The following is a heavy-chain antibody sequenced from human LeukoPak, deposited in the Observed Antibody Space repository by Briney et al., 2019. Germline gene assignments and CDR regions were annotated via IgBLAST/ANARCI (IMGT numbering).Heavy chain of an antibody. Sequence: PGGSLRLSCAASGFTFSSHSMNWVSQAPGKGLEWVSSFGTRSSSIYYADSVKGRFTISRDNARNSLYLQMNSLKAEDTAVYYCARERDEGFDYWGQGTLVTVSS. V-gene: IGHV3-21*01. J-gene: IGHJ4*02. CDR2: FGTRSSSI. CDR1: GFTFSSHS. CDR3: ARERDEGFDY. D-gene: IGHD5-24*01.